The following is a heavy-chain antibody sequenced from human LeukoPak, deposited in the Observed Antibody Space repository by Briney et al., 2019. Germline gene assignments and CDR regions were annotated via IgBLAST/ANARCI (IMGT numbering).Heavy chain of an antibody. D-gene: IGHD2-2*01. CDR1: GFTFTYSA. CDR2: INHSGST. J-gene: IGHJ6*03. CDR3: ARGWRSRRPNYMDV. V-gene: IGHV4-34*01. Sequence: SGGSLRLSCAASGFTFTYSAMSWVRQAPGKGLEWIGEINHSGSTNYNPSLKSRVTISVDTSKNQFSLKLSSVTAADTAVYYCARGWRSRRPNYMDVWGKGTTVTVSS.